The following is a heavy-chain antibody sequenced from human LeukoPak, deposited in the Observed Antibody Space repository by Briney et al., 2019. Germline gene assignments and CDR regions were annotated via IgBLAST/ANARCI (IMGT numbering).Heavy chain of an antibody. Sequence: SETLSLTCTVSGGSISSSSYYWGWIRQPPGKGLEWIGSIYYSGSTYYNPSLKSRVTISVDTSKNQFSLKLSSVTAADTAVYYCASPIKDDYYDSSGYSFDYWGQGTLVTVSS. CDR2: IYYSGST. CDR3: ASPIKDDYYDSSGYSFDY. CDR1: GGSISSSSYY. V-gene: IGHV4-39*01. J-gene: IGHJ4*02. D-gene: IGHD3-22*01.